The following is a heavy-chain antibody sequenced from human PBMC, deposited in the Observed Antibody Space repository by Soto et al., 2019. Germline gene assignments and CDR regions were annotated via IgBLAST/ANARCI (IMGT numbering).Heavy chain of an antibody. CDR1: GYTFTSYD. CDR2: MNPNSGNT. CDR3: GSGRGHSSGWYGDY. D-gene: IGHD6-19*01. J-gene: IGHJ4*02. Sequence: QVQLVQSGAEVKKPGASVKVSCKASGYTFTSYDINWVRQATGQGLEWMGWMNPNSGNTGYAQKFQGRVTMTRNTSKRTANMELSSLGSEDTAVYYCGSGRGHSSGWYGDYWGQGTLVTVSS. V-gene: IGHV1-8*01.